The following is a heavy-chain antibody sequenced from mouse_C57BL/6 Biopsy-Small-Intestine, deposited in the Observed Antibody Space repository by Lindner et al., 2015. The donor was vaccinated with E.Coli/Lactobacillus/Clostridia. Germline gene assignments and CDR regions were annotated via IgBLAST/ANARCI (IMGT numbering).Heavy chain of an antibody. V-gene: IGHV1-79*01. CDR1: GYTFTNYI. CDR2: ISAYNGNT. CDR3: ARGRERWLQSPFDY. Sequence: SVKVSCKASGYTFTNYIITWVRQAPGQGLEWMGWISAYNGNTNYAQKFQDRVTMTTDTSTTTAYMELRSLRSDDTAIYYCARGRERWLQSPFDYWGQGALVTVSS. D-gene: IGHD2-3*01. J-gene: IGHJ4*01.